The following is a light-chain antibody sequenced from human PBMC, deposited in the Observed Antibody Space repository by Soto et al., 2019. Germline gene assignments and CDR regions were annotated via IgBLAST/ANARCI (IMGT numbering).Light chain of an antibody. J-gene: IGLJ3*02. CDR1: SSNIEINY. CDR2: KDN. V-gene: IGLV1-47*01. Sequence: QSVLTQPPSASGTPGQRVTISCSGSSSNIEINYVHWYQRLPGTAPKLLIYKDNERPSGVPDRFSGSKSCTSASLAISGLRSEDEGDYYCAAWDASLGGRVVFGGGTQLTVL. CDR3: AAWDASLGGRVV.